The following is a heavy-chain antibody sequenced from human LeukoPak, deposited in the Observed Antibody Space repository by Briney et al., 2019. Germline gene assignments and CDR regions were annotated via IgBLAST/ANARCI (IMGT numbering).Heavy chain of an antibody. D-gene: IGHD6-13*01. CDR2: INPNSGGT. Sequence: ASVKVSCKASGGTFSSYAISWVRQAPGQGLEWMGWINPNSGGTNYAQKFQGRVTMTRDTSISTAYMELSRLRSDDTAVYYCAREDSSSLDYWGQGTLVTVSS. J-gene: IGHJ4*02. V-gene: IGHV1-2*02. CDR1: GGTFSSYA. CDR3: AREDSSSLDY.